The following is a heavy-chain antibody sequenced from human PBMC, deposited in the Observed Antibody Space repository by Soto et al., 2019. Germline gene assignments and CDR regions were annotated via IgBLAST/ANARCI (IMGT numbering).Heavy chain of an antibody. Sequence: QVHLVESGGGVVQPGRSLTISCVGSGFAFSTYGMHWVRQAPAKGLEWVALISYDGTDKYYADSVKGRFSISRDNSKQTLSLQMDSLRPEDTAVYYCTSHSPDDMIRKWGQGTQVTVSS. CDR2: ISYDGTDK. J-gene: IGHJ4*02. V-gene: IGHV3-30*03. D-gene: IGHD3-22*01. CDR3: TSHSPDDMIRK. CDR1: GFAFSTYG.